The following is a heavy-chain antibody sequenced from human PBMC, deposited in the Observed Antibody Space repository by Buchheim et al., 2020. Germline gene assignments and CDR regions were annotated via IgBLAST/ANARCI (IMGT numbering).Heavy chain of an antibody. Sequence: QVQLQQWGAGLLKPSETLSLTCAVYGGSFSGYYWSWIRQPPGKGLEWIGEINHSGSTNYNPSLKSRVTISVDTSKNQFSLKLSSVTTADTAVYYCARGRQWLVVNGMDVWGQGTT. CDR1: GGSFSGYY. CDR2: INHSGST. J-gene: IGHJ6*02. CDR3: ARGRQWLVVNGMDV. D-gene: IGHD6-19*01. V-gene: IGHV4-34*01.